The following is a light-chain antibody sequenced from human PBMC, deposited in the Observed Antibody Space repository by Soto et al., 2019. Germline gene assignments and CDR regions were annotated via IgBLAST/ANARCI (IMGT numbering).Light chain of an antibody. CDR3: QQCFSTHLLT. CDR2: GAS. CDR1: QSISTF. J-gene: IGKJ4*01. V-gene: IGKV1-39*01. Sequence: DIQMTQSPSSLSASVGDRVTITCRASQSISTFLNWYQQKPGKAPKLMIYGASNLESGVPSTFSGSGSGTDFTLTISSLQPEDFATYYCQQCFSTHLLTLGGGTKVEIK.